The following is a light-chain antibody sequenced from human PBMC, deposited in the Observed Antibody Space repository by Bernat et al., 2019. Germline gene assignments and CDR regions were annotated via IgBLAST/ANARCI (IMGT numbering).Light chain of an antibody. CDR3: QQLNSYPIT. J-gene: IGKJ5*01. V-gene: IGKV1-9*01. CDR2: GAS. CDR1: QGIGTY. Sequence: DIQLTQSPPFLSASVGDRVTITCRASQGIGTYLAWYQQKPGKAPNLLIYGASTLQIGVPSRFSGSGSGTEFTLTISSLRPEDFATYHCQQLNSYPITFGQGARLEIK.